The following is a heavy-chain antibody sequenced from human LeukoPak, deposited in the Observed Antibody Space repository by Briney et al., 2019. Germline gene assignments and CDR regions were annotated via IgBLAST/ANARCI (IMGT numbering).Heavy chain of an antibody. Sequence: PGGSLRLSCAASGFTFDDYTMHWVRQAPGKGLEWVSLISWDGGSTYYADSVKGRFTISRDNSKNSLYLQMNSLRTEDTAVYYCAKPLQYSYGSGGYYFDYWGQGTLVTVSS. CDR3: AKPLQYSYGSGGYYFDY. CDR1: GFTFDDYT. J-gene: IGHJ4*02. D-gene: IGHD5-18*01. CDR2: ISWDGGST. V-gene: IGHV3-43*01.